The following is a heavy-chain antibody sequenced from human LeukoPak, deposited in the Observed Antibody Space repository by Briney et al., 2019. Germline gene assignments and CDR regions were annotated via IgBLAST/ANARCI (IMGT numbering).Heavy chain of an antibody. CDR3: ARAGGFFSPFGY. Sequence: SSQTLSLTCTVSGGSISSGGYYWSWIRQHPGKGLEWIGCIYYSGSTYYNPSLKSRVTISVDTSKNQFSLKLTSVTAADTAVYFCARAGGFFSPFGYWGQGTLVTVSS. CDR2: IYYSGST. D-gene: IGHD3-3*01. CDR1: GGSISSGGYY. J-gene: IGHJ4*02. V-gene: IGHV4-31*03.